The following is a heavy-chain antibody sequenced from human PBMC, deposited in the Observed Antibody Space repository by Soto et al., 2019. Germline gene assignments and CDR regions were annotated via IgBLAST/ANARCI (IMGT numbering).Heavy chain of an antibody. CDR3: ARGRGYYDSSGYDF. CDR1: GFTFSDYY. D-gene: IGHD3-22*01. CDR2: ISGGGGSTI. V-gene: IGHV3-11*01. J-gene: IGHJ4*02. Sequence: GGSLRLSCAASGFTFSDYYMNWIRQAPGKGLEWISYISGGGGSTIYYTDSVKGRFTISRDNAKKSLYLDMNSLRAEDTAVYFCARGRGYYDSSGYDFWGQGTPVTVSS.